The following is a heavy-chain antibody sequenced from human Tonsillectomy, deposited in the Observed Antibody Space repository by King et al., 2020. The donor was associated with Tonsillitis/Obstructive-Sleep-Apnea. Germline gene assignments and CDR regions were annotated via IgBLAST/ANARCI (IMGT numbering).Heavy chain of an antibody. CDR2: MNPNSGNT. Sequence: VQLVQSGAEVKKPGASVKVSCKASGYTFTSYDIHWVRQATGQGLEWMGWMNPNSGNTAYAQKFQGRVTMTRNTSISTAYMELSSLRSEDTAVYYCVFPHYYYYYMDVWGKGPTVTVSS. J-gene: IGHJ6*03. CDR1: GYTFTSYD. V-gene: IGHV1-8*02. CDR3: VFPHYYYYYMDV.